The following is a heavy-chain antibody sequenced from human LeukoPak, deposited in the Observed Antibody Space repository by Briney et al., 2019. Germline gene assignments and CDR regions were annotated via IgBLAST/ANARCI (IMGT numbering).Heavy chain of an antibody. D-gene: IGHD3-3*01. V-gene: IGHV4-4*09. CDR2: IYTSGST. CDR3: ARGLITYYDFWSGPAGGSWFDP. J-gene: IGHJ5*02. Sequence: PSETLSLTCTVSGGSISSYYWSWIRQPPGKGLEWIGYIYTSGSTNYNPSLKSRVTISVDTSKNQFSLKLSSVTAADTAVYYCARGLITYYDFWSGPAGGSWFDPWGQETLVTVSS. CDR1: GGSISSYY.